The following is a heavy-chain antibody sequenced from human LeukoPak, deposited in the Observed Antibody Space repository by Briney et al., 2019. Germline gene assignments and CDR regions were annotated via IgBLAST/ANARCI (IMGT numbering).Heavy chain of an antibody. Sequence: SQTLSLTCAISGDNVSSSSAAWNWIRQSPSRGLEWLGRTYYRSKRYNDFAVSVNSRITINSDTSKNQFSLQLNSVTPEDTAVYYCATRYFAFWGQGTLVTVSS. CDR3: ATRYFAF. V-gene: IGHV6-1*01. J-gene: IGHJ4*02. CDR1: GDNVSSSSAA. CDR2: TYYRSKRYN.